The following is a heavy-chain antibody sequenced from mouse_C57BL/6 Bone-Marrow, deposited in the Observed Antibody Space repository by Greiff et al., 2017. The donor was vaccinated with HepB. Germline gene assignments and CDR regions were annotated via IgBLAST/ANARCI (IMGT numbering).Heavy chain of an antibody. CDR3: ARSRLRRDYYAMDY. CDR2: IYPRSGNT. Sequence: QVQLQQSGAELARPGASVKLSCKASGYTFTGYGISWVKQRTGQGLEWIGEIYPRSGNTYYNEKFKGKATLTADKSSSTAYMELRSLTSEDSAVYFCARSRLRRDYYAMDYWGQGTSVTVSS. D-gene: IGHD2-4*01. J-gene: IGHJ4*01. CDR1: GYTFTGYG. V-gene: IGHV1-81*01.